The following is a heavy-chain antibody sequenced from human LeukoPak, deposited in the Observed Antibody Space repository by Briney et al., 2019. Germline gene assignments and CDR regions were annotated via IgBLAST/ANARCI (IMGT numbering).Heavy chain of an antibody. CDR2: MNPKSGGT. CDR1: GYTFSNSY. J-gene: IGHJ5*02. V-gene: IGHV1-2*02. D-gene: IGHD1-26*01. CDR3: ARAGGRSWFDP. Sequence: AASVKVSCKASGYTFSNSYIHWVRQTPGQGLEWMGSMNPKSGGTKYAQKFQGRVSMTRDTSISTAYMELASLTSDDTAVYYCARAGGRSWFDPWGQGTLVTVSS.